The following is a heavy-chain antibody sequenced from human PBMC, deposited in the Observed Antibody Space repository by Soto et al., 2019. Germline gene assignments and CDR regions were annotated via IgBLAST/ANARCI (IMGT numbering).Heavy chain of an antibody. D-gene: IGHD3-22*01. CDR2: ISGGGDNT. V-gene: IGHV3-23*01. CDR1: GFPFSSSA. Sequence: GGSLGLSCAASGFPFSSSAMSWARQAPEKGLEWVSAISGGGDNTHYADSVKGRFTISRDNSKNTLYLQMNSLRAEDTAVYYCAKDPYYYDSNDDGYWGQGTLVTVSS. J-gene: IGHJ4*02. CDR3: AKDPYYYDSNDDGY.